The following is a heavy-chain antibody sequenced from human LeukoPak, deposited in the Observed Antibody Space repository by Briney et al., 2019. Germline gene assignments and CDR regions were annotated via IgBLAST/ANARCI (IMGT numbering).Heavy chain of an antibody. D-gene: IGHD2-8*02. J-gene: IGHJ3*02. Sequence: GGSLRLSCAASGVSFNTYDMHCVRQPTGEGLEWVSAIGTAGDTYYPGSVKDRFTISRENAKNSLYLQMNSLRVGDTAVYYCARAARFLGSTGAHAFDIWGQGTMVTVST. CDR2: IGTAGDT. V-gene: IGHV3-13*01. CDR3: ARAARFLGSTGAHAFDI. CDR1: GVSFNTYD.